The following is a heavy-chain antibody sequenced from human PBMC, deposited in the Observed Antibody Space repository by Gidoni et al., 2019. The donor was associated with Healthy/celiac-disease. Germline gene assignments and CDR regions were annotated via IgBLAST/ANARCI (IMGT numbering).Heavy chain of an antibody. CDR2: ISSSGSTI. CDR1: GFPFRDYY. CDR3: ARAAGGMYDFWSGYSTPRFDP. V-gene: IGHV3-11*01. Sequence: QVQLVESGGGLVKPGGSMRLSCAASGFPFRDYYMTLIRQAPGKGLEWVSYISSSGSTIYYADSVKGRITISRDNAKNSLYLQMNSLRAEDTAVYYCARAAGGMYDFWSGYSTPRFDPWGQGTLVTVSS. D-gene: IGHD3-3*01. J-gene: IGHJ5*02.